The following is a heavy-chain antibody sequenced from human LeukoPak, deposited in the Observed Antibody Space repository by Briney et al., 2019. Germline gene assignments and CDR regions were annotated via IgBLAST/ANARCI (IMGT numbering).Heavy chain of an antibody. J-gene: IGHJ4*02. V-gene: IGHV4-39*07. D-gene: IGHD3-16*02. CDR1: GGSINSSDYY. Sequence: SETLSLTCTVSGGSINSSDYYWGWIRQPPGKGLEWIGNIYYSGSTYYNPSLISRLTISVDTSRNQYSLELRSVTAADTAIYYCARGSFFDYWGQGTLDTVSS. CDR2: IYYSGST. CDR3: ARGSFFDY.